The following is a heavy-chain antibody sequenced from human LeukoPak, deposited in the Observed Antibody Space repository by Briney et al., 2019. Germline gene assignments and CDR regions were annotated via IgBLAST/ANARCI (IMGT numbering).Heavy chain of an antibody. CDR1: GFTFSSYW. D-gene: IGHD2-2*01. CDR2: IKQDGSEK. Sequence: PGGSLRLSCAASGFTFSSYWMSWVRQAPGKGLEWVANIKQDGSEKYYVDSVKGRFTISRDNAKNSLYVQMNSLRAEDTAVYYCAKLQSVVIPAAMLGFDYWGQGILVTVSS. J-gene: IGHJ4*02. CDR3: AKLQSVVIPAAMLGFDY. V-gene: IGHV3-7*01.